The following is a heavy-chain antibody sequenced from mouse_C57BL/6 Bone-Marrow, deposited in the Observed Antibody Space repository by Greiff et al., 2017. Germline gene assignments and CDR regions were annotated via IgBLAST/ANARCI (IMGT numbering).Heavy chain of an antibody. V-gene: IGHV3-8*01. D-gene: IGHD1-1*01. J-gene: IGHJ4*01. CDR3: ARALGYYGSSYYAMDY. CDR1: GYSITSDY. CDR2: ISYSGST. Sequence: EVMLVESGPGLAKPSPTLSLTCSATGYSITSDYWHWIRKFPGHKLEYMGYISYSGSTYYNPSLKSRISITRDTSKNQYYLQLNSVTTEDTATYYCARALGYYGSSYYAMDYWGQGTSVTVSS.